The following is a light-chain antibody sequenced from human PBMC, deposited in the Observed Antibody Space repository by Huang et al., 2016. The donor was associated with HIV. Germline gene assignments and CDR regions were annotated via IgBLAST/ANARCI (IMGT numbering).Light chain of an antibody. CDR3: QQYDDWPWT. Sequence: EIVMTRSPATLSVSLGERTTLSCRASQNVGNNLAWYQQKPGQGPSLLMYGPSTRATGIPARFSGRGSGTEFTLTISSLQSEDLAVYFCQQYDDWPWTFGHGTKVEVK. J-gene: IGKJ1*01. CDR2: GPS. V-gene: IGKV3D-15*01. CDR1: QNVGNN.